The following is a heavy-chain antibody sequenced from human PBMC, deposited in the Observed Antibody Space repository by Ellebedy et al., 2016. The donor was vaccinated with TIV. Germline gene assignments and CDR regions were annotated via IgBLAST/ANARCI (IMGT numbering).Heavy chain of an antibody. CDR1: GFTVSGNY. J-gene: IGHJ6*02. CDR2: IYGGDST. CDR3: ARYCSGGSCLSTGCYYGMDV. Sequence: GESLKISCAASGFTVSGNYMSWVRQAPGKGLEWVSVIYGGDSTYYVASVKGRFTISRDSSKNTLYLQMNSLRAEDTAVYYCARYCSGGSCLSTGCYYGMDVWGQGTTVTVSS. D-gene: IGHD2-15*01. V-gene: IGHV3-53*01.